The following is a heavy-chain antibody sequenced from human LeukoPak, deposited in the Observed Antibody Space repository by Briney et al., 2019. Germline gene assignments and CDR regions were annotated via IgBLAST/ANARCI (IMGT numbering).Heavy chain of an antibody. J-gene: IGHJ6*03. D-gene: IGHD3-10*01. V-gene: IGHV3-30*04. CDR1: GFTFSSYA. Sequence: GGSLRLSCAASGFTFSSYAMHWVRQAPGKGLEWVAVISYDGSNKYYADSVKGRFTISRDNSKNTLNLQMNSLRAEDTAVYYCAKDLGLPGYMDVWGKGTTVTISS. CDR2: ISYDGSNK. CDR3: AKDLGLPGYMDV.